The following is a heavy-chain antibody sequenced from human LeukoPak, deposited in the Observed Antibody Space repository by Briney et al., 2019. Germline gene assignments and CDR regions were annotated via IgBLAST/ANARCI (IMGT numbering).Heavy chain of an antibody. J-gene: IGHJ4*02. CDR2: VIPIFGTA. CDR1: GGTFSSYA. V-gene: IGHV1-69*13. CDR3: ARLSGSYYDN. Sequence: SVKVSCKASGGTFSSYAISWVRQAPGQGLEWMGGVIPIFGTAIYAQKFQGRVTITADESTSTAYMELSSLRSEDTAVYYCARLSGSYYDNWGQGTLVTVSS. D-gene: IGHD2-15*01.